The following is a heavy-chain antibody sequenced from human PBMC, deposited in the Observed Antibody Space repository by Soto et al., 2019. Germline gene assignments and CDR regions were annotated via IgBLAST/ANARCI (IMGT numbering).Heavy chain of an antibody. D-gene: IGHD4-17*01. J-gene: IGHJ4*02. V-gene: IGHV4-31*03. CDR2: IYYSGST. CDR1: GGSISSGGYY. Sequence: QVQLQESGPGLVKPSQTLSLTCTVSGGSISSGGYYWSWIRQHPGKGLEWIGYIYYSGSTYYNPSLKSRVTISVDTSKNQFSLKLSSVTAADTAVYYCARDQAPYGDYGVSYYFDYWGQVTLVTVSS. CDR3: ARDQAPYGDYGVSYYFDY.